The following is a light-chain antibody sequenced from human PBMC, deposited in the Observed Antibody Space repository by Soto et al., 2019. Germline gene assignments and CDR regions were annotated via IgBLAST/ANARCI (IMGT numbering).Light chain of an antibody. CDR3: QPLNSYPPFT. Sequence: IQLTQSPSSLSASVGDRVTITCRASQGISSYLAWYQQKPGKAPKLLIYAASTLQSGVPSRFSGSGSGTAFTLTISSLQPEDFATYYCQPLNSYPPFTFGPGTKVDIK. J-gene: IGKJ3*01. V-gene: IGKV1-9*01. CDR2: AAS. CDR1: QGISSY.